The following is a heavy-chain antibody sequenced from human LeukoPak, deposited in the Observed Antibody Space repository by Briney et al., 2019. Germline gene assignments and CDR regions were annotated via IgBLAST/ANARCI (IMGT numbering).Heavy chain of an antibody. J-gene: IGHJ6*03. V-gene: IGHV4-59*12. D-gene: IGHD3-16*02. CDR2: IDYSGTT. CDR3: ARGGYDYVWGSYRYYYYYMDV. Sequence: PSETLSLTCTVSGGSISSYYWSWIRQPPGKGLEWIGYIDYSGTTNCNPSLKSRVTISVDTSKNQFSLKLSSVTAADTAVYYCARGGYDYVWGSYRYYYYYMDVWGKGTTVTVSS. CDR1: GGSISSYY.